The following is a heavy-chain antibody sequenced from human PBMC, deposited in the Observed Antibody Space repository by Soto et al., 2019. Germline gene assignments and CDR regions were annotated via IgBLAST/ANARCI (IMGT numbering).Heavy chain of an antibody. Sequence: ASVKVSCKASGYTFTGYYMHWVRQAPGQGLEWMGWINPNSGGTNYAQKFQGWVTMTRDTSISTAYMELSRLRSDDTAVYYCARDLTDTAPDGMDVSGQGTTVTVSS. J-gene: IGHJ6*02. V-gene: IGHV1-2*04. D-gene: IGHD5-18*01. CDR2: INPNSGGT. CDR1: GYTFTGYY. CDR3: ARDLTDTAPDGMDV.